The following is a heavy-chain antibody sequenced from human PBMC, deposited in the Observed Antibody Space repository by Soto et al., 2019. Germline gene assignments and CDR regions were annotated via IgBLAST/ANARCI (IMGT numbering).Heavy chain of an antibody. CDR3: GKDTLDCSGGDCPLYYYYGMDV. D-gene: IGHD2-15*01. Sequence: QVQLVESGGGVVQPGTSLRLSCAASGFTFRSYGMHWVRQAPGKGLEWLAVISNDGSNKYLAASVKGRLALSRDNSRNTLYLQINSLRVEETAVYYCGKDTLDCSGGDCPLYYYYGMDVWGQGTTVTVSS. V-gene: IGHV3-30*18. J-gene: IGHJ6*02. CDR1: GFTFRSYG. CDR2: ISNDGSNK.